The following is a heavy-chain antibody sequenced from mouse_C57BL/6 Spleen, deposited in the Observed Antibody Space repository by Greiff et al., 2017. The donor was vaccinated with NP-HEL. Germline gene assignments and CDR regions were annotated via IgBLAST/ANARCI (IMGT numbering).Heavy chain of an antibody. J-gene: IGHJ1*03. V-gene: IGHV5-4*01. Sequence: EVQLVESGGGLVKPGGSLKLSCAASGFTFSSSAMSWVRQTPEKRLEWVATISAGGSYTYYPDNVKGRFTLSRDNAKNNLYLQMSHLKSEDTAMYYCARAGGSSPYWYFDVWGTGTTVTVSS. CDR1: GFTFSSSA. CDR3: ARAGGSSPYWYFDV. CDR2: ISAGGSYT. D-gene: IGHD1-1*01.